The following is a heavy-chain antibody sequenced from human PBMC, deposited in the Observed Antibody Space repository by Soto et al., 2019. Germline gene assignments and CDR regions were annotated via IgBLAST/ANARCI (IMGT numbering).Heavy chain of an antibody. CDR2: IHPSDSYT. J-gene: IGHJ4*02. CDR1: GYDFSNYW. V-gene: IGHV5-10-1*01. CDR3: ERLGAIYPLDY. Sequence: PGESLKISCKGSGYDFSNYWITWVRQMPGKGLEWIGRIHPSDSYTNYSPSFQGHVTISSDKSIGTASLQWSSLKASDTAIYYCERLGAIYPLDYWGQGTLVTVSS. D-gene: IGHD2-2*02.